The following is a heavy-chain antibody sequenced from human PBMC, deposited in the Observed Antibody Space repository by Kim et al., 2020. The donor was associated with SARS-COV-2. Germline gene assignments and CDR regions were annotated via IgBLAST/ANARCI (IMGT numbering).Heavy chain of an antibody. CDR3: ATHRQDYEDS. J-gene: IGHJ4*02. V-gene: IGHV3-23*01. D-gene: IGHD4-17*01. Sequence: TRYADSVKGRFTISRDNSRNTLYLLMNSLRAEDTAIYYCATHRQDYEDSWGQGTLVTVSS. CDR2: T.